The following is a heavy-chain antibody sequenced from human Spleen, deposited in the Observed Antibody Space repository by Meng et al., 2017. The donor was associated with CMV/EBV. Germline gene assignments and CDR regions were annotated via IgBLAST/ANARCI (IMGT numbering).Heavy chain of an antibody. CDR3: TRGLSSSSWYLAIFFDY. D-gene: IGHD6-13*01. CDR2: IYYSGST. V-gene: IGHV4-59*01. CDR1: GGSISSYY. J-gene: IGHJ4*02. Sequence: SETLSLTCTVAGGSISSYYWSWIRQPPGKGLEWIGYIYYSGSTTYNPALKSRVTISGDTSKNQSSLKPSSVTAADTAVYYCTRGLSSSSWYLAIFFDYWGQGTLVTVSS.